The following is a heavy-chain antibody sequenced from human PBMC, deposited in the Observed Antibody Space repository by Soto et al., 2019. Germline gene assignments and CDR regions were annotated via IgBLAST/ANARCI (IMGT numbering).Heavy chain of an antibody. CDR1: GGSISSGGYY. CDR3: ARAWNGAMRRNYYYYYYMDV. V-gene: IGHV4-31*03. Sequence: QVQLQESGPGLVKPSQTLSLTCTVSGGSISSGGYYWSWIRQHPGKGLEWIGYIYYSGSTYYNPSLKSRVTISVDTSKNQFSLKLSSVTAADTAVYYCARAWNGAMRRNYYYYYYMDVWGKGTTVTVSS. J-gene: IGHJ6*03. D-gene: IGHD2-2*01. CDR2: IYYSGST.